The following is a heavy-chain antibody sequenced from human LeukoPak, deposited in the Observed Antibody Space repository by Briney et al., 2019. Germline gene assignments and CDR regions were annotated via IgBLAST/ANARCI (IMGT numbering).Heavy chain of an antibody. V-gene: IGHV4-4*07. J-gene: IGHJ3*02. CDR2: IYTSGST. CDR1: GGSISSYY. D-gene: IGHD3-22*01. CDR3: AREYSSGYYDAFDI. Sequence: SETLSLTCTVSGGSISSYYWRWIRQPAGKGLEWIGRIYTSGSTNYNPSLKSRVTMSVDTSKNQFSLKLSSVTAADTAVYYCAREYSSGYYDAFDIWGQGTMVTGSS.